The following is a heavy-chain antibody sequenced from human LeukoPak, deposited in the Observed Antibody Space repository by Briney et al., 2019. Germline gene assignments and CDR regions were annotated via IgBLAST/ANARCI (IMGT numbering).Heavy chain of an antibody. Sequence: SETLSLTCTVSGGSISSYYWSWIRQPPGKGLEWIGYIYYSGSTNYNPSLKSRVTISVDTSKNQFSLKLSSVTAADTAVYYCARGYRQLSSWGQGTLVTVSS. V-gene: IGHV4-59*01. D-gene: IGHD5-18*01. CDR1: GGSISSYY. J-gene: IGHJ5*02. CDR2: IYYSGST. CDR3: ARGYRQLSS.